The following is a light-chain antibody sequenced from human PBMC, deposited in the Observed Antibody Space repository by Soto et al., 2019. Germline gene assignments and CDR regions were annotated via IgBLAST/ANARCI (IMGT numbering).Light chain of an antibody. CDR2: KAS. V-gene: IGKV1-5*03. J-gene: IGKJ1*01. CDR3: QQYNSYPRT. Sequence: DIQMTQSPSTLSASVGDRVTITCRASESISGWLAWYQQKPGKAPKLVIFKASTLESGVPSRFSGGGSGTEFTLSISSLQPDDFATYYCQQYNSYPRTFGQGTKVEIK. CDR1: ESISGW.